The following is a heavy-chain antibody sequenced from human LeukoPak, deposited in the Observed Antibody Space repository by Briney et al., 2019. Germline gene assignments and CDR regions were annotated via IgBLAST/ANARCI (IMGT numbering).Heavy chain of an antibody. CDR2: IYYSGTT. Sequence: PSETLSLTCTVSGGSISSGDYYWSWIRQPPGKGLEWIGYIYYSGTTYSHPSLKSRVTISVDTSKNQFSLHLSSVTAADTAVYYCARVKVRGSGGITTFGVVIFDSWGQGTLVTVSS. CDR1: GGSISSGDYY. J-gene: IGHJ4*02. V-gene: IGHV4-30-4*08. D-gene: IGHD3-3*01. CDR3: ARVKVRGSGGITTFGVVIFDS.